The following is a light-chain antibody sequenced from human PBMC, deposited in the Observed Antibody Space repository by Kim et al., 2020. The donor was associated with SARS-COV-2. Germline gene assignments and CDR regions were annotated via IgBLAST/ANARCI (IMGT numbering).Light chain of an antibody. CDR2: GSY. CDR1: RTVSTPF. Sequence: PGERATLSCKASRTVSTPFLAWYQQKPGQRPRLVIYGSYNRATDIPDRFSGSASGTDFTLTISRLEPEDFAVYYCQQYGTAPYTFDRGTKLE. J-gene: IGKJ2*01. CDR3: QQYGTAPYT. V-gene: IGKV3-20*01.